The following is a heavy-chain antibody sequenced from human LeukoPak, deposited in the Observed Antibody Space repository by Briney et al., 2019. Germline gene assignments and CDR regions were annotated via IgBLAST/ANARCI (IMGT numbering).Heavy chain of an antibody. CDR1: GGSISSYY. CDR2: IYYSGST. V-gene: IGHV4-59*01. CDR3: ARSYSSGRNWYLDL. Sequence: ASETLSLTCTVSGGSISSYYWSWIRQPPGKGLEWIGYIYYSGSTNYNPSLKSRVTISVDTSKNQFSLKLSSVTAADTAVYYCARSYSSGRNWYLDLWGRGTLVTVSS. D-gene: IGHD6-19*01. J-gene: IGHJ2*01.